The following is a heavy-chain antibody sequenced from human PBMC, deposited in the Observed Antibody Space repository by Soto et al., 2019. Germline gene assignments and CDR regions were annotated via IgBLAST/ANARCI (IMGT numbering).Heavy chain of an antibody. V-gene: IGHV1-2*02. J-gene: IGHJ6*02. CDR2: MNPNSGAT. Sequence: ASVKVSCKASGYTFIGYEMHWVRQAPGQGLEWMGLMNPNSGATRIAQKFQGRVTMTRDTSISTAYMELSRLTSDDTAVYYCVRSSRSGKLVPPAPWGQGTTVTVSS. CDR1: GYTFIGYE. D-gene: IGHD2-2*01. CDR3: VRSSRSGKLVPPAP.